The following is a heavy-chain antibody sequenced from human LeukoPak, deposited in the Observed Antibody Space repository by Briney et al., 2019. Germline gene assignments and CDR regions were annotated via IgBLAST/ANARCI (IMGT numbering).Heavy chain of an antibody. V-gene: IGHV4-59*12. CDR1: GGSISRYY. J-gene: IGHJ6*03. D-gene: IGHD2-15*01. Sequence: SETLSLTCTVSGGSISRYYWSWIRQPPGKGLEWIVSIHYSWSTNYNPSLKRRVTISVDTSKNQFSLKLSSVTAADTAVYYCARGYCSGGSCYSYYYYNYMDVWGKGTTVTVSS. CDR3: ARGYCSGGSCYSYYYYNYMDV. CDR2: IHYSWST.